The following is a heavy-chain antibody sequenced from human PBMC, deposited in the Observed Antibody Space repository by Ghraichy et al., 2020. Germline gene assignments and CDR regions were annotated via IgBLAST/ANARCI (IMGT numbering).Heavy chain of an antibody. CDR2: IWADGNNK. CDR3: ARETVASPFDY. Sequence: GGSLRLSCAASGFTFSTYGMHWVRQAPGKGLEWVAVIWADGNNKYYADSVKGRFTISRDNSKNTMYLQMNSLRAEDTALYYCARETVASPFDYWGQGNLVTVSS. D-gene: IGHD6-19*01. V-gene: IGHV3-33*01. J-gene: IGHJ4*02. CDR1: GFTFSTYG.